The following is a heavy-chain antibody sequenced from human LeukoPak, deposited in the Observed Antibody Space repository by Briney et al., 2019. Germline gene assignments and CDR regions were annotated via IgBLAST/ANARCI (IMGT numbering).Heavy chain of an antibody. V-gene: IGHV3-53*01. CDR3: ASGRDGYNTDAFDI. CDR2: IYSGGST. J-gene: IGHJ3*02. D-gene: IGHD5-24*01. Sequence: GGSLRLSCAASGFTVSSNYVSWVRQAPGKGLEWVSVIYSGGSTYYADSVKGRFTISRDNSKNTLYLQMNSLRAEDTAVYYCASGRDGYNTDAFDIWGQGTMVTVSS. CDR1: GFTVSSNY.